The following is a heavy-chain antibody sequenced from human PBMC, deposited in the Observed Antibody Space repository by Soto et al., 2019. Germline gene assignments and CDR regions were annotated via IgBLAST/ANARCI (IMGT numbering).Heavy chain of an antibody. V-gene: IGHV4-31*03. Sequence: QLQESGPGLVKPSQTLSLTCTVSGNSIRTSSYSWNWIRQHPGKGLEWIGNIFYSGRTYYNPSLRSRVIISVDTSKNQCSLKLNSVTAADTAVYYCARDPAGSGSYSLDYWGQGTLVTVSS. J-gene: IGHJ4*02. CDR1: GNSIRTSSYS. CDR2: IFYSGRT. D-gene: IGHD3-10*01. CDR3: ARDPAGSGSYSLDY.